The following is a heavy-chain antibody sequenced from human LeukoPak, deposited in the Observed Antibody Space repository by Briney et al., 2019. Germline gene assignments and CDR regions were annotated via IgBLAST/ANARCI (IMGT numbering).Heavy chain of an antibody. CDR2: ISSSGNNA. CDR3: AKDIQLST. CDR1: GFTFRDAA. Sequence: GGSLRLSCAVSGFTFRDAAMTWVRQAPGEGLEWVSLISSSGNNAYYADSVKGRFTISRDNSKNTLSLQMNSLRVEDTAIYYCAKDIQLSTWGPGTMVTVSS. D-gene: IGHD5-24*01. V-gene: IGHV3-23*01. J-gene: IGHJ3*01.